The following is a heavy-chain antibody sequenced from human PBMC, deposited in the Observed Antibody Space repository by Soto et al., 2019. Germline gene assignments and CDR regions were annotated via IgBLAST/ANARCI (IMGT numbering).Heavy chain of an antibody. J-gene: IGHJ6*03. CDR3: ARESEGGIWFGEFYYYYYYMDV. CDR2: IYSGGST. V-gene: IGHV3-66*01. CDR1: GFTVSSNY. D-gene: IGHD3-10*01. Sequence: GGSLRLSCAASGFTVSSNYMSWVRQAPGKGLEWVSVIYSGGSTYYADSVKGRFTISRDNSKNTLYLQMNSLRAEDTAVYYCARESEGGIWFGEFYYYYYYMDVWGKGTTVTVSS.